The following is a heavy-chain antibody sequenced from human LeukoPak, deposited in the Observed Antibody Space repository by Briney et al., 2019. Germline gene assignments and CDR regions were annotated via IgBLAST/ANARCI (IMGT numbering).Heavy chain of an antibody. V-gene: IGHV3-7*05. D-gene: IGHD1-26*01. J-gene: IGHJ4*02. Sequence: GGSLRLSCAASGFTFSSYWMSWVRQAPGKGLEWVANIKQDGSDKYYVDSVKGRFTISRDNAKNSLYLQMNSLRAEDTAVYYCASGRLVGAPDYWGQGTLVTVSS. CDR2: IKQDGSDK. CDR3: ASGRLVGAPDY. CDR1: GFTFSSYW.